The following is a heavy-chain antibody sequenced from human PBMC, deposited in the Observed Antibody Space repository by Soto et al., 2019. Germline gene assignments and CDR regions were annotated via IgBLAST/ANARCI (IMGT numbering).Heavy chain of an antibody. D-gene: IGHD7-27*01. CDR3: ARGNGEPHFEP. Sequence: QVQLQESGPGLVKPSETLSLSCTVSGASINTYYWGWIRQPPGKGLECVGDFYYSGSTIYNPSLRGRVTTSVGHSKNQFSLKFNSGIAADPAVYLWARGNGEPHFEPWGQGNPVVVSS. CDR1: GASINTYY. J-gene: IGHJ5*02. CDR2: FYYSGST. V-gene: IGHV4-59*13.